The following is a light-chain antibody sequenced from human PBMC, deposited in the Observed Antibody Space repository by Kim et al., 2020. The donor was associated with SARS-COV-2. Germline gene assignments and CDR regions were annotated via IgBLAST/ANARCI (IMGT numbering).Light chain of an antibody. J-gene: IGLJ2*01. CDR1: KLGDKY. Sequence: SYELTQPPSMSVSPGQTASITCSGDKLGDKYACWYQQKPGQSPVLVIYEDNKRTSGIPERFSGSNSGNTATLTISGTQAVDEGDYYCQTWDSSTVVFGRGTQLTVL. V-gene: IGLV3-1*01. CDR2: EDN. CDR3: QTWDSSTVV.